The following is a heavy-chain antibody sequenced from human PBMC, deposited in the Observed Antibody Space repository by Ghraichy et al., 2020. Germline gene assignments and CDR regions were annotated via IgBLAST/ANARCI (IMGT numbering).Heavy chain of an antibody. D-gene: IGHD3-10*01. CDR2: IIPIFGTA. CDR1: GGTFSSYA. V-gene: IGHV1-69*13. CDR3: ARDRVLWFGELGNYYGMDV. J-gene: IGHJ6*02. Sequence: SVKVSCKASGGTFSSYAISWVRQAPGQGLEWMGGIIPIFGTANYAQKFQGRVTITADESTSTAYMELSSLRSEDTAVYYCARDRVLWFGELGNYYGMDVWGQGTTVTVSS.